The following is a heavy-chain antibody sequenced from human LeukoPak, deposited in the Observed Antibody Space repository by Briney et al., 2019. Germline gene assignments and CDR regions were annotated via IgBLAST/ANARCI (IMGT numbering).Heavy chain of an antibody. CDR1: GFTFSSYA. CDR3: TKSVAGRLDY. J-gene: IGHJ4*02. Sequence: GGSLRLSXAASGFTFSSYAMSWVRQAPGKGLEWVSGISGSGGITYYADSVKGRFTISRDNSKNTLFLQMNTLRAEDTAVYYCTKSVAGRLDYWGQGTLVTVSS. V-gene: IGHV3-23*01. D-gene: IGHD2-15*01. CDR2: ISGSGGIT.